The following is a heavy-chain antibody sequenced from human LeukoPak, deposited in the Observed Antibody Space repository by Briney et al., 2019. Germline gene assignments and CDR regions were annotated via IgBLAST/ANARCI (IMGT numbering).Heavy chain of an antibody. D-gene: IGHD1-26*01. Sequence: SQTLSLTCTVSGGSISSGSYYWNWIRQPPGKGLEWIGYIYHSGGTNYNPSLKSRVTMSVDTSKNQFSLKLSSVTAADTAVYYCARDSTSGSYFDYWGQGALVTVSS. V-gene: IGHV4-61*01. CDR2: IYHSGGT. CDR1: GGSISSGSYY. J-gene: IGHJ4*02. CDR3: ARDSTSGSYFDY.